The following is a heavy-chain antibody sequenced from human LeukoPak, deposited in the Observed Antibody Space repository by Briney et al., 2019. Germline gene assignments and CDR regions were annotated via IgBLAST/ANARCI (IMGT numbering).Heavy chain of an antibody. J-gene: IGHJ5*02. CDR3: ARSSETYYDFWSGYFGTNWFDP. Sequence: SETLSLTCTVYGGSFSGYYWSWIRQPPGKGLEWIGEINHSVTTNYNPSLKSRVSISVDTSKNQFSLKLSSVTAADTAVYYCARSSETYYDFWSGYFGTNWFDPWGQGTLVTVSS. CDR1: GGSFSGYY. V-gene: IGHV4-34*01. D-gene: IGHD3-3*01. CDR2: INHSVTT.